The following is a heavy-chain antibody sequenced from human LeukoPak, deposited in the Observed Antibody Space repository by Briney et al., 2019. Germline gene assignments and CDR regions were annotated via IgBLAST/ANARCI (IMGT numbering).Heavy chain of an antibody. Sequence: SETLSLTCAVYGGSFNGYYWSWIRQPPGKGLEWIGEINHSGSTNYNPSLKSRVTISVDTSKNQFSLKLSSVTAADTAVYYCARGGRWLQFLFNYWGQGTLVTVSS. CDR2: INHSGST. V-gene: IGHV4-34*01. D-gene: IGHD5-24*01. CDR3: ARGGRWLQFLFNY. J-gene: IGHJ4*02. CDR1: GGSFNGYY.